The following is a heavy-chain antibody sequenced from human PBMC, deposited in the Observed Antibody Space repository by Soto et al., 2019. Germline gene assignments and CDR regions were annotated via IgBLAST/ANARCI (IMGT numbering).Heavy chain of an antibody. CDR1: GGSISSGDYY. J-gene: IGHJ4*02. D-gene: IGHD3-9*01. CDR2: IYSNGHT. Sequence: QVQLQESGPGLVKPSQTLSLMCSVSGGSISSGDYYWIWIRQPPGKGLEWIGYIYSNGHTYYNLSLTRRVARLADTSEKQLSLKLTSVTAADTAVYYCAITSYDILTGYLVDYWGQGTLVTVSS. V-gene: IGHV4-30-4*01. CDR3: AITSYDILTGYLVDY.